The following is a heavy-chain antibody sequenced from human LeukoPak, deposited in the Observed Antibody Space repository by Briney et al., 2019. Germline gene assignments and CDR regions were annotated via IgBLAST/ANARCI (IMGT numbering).Heavy chain of an antibody. V-gene: IGHV3-23*01. J-gene: IGHJ4*02. CDR3: ASTDCSSTSCPLSFDY. Sequence: GGSLRLSCAASGFTFGNYAMTWVRQAPGKGLEWVSSMSGSGSSTYFAESVKGRFTISRDKSKNTLYLQMNSLRAEDTAVYYCASTDCSSTSCPLSFDYWGQGTLVTVSS. CDR1: GFTFGNYA. CDR2: MSGSGSST. D-gene: IGHD2-2*01.